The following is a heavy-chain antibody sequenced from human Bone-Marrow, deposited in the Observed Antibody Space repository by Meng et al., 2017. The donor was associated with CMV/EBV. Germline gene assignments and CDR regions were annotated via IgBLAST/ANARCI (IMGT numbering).Heavy chain of an antibody. V-gene: IGHV1-69*10. CDR1: GGTFSSYA. J-gene: IGHJ4*02. Sequence: SVKVSCKASGGTFSSYAISWVRQAPGQGLEWMGGIIPILDIANYAQKFQGRVTITADKSTSTAYMELSSLRSEDTAVYYCARHRATIFEYYFDYWGQGTLVTVS. CDR2: IIPILDIA. D-gene: IGHD3-3*01. CDR3: ARHRATIFEYYFDY.